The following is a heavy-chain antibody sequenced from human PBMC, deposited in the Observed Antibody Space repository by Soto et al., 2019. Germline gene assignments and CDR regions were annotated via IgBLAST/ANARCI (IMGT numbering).Heavy chain of an antibody. Sequence: SETLSLTCTVSGGSIISGDYYWSWIRQPPGKGLEWIGYIYYSGDTSYNPSLKSRVTISIDTSKNQFSLKLSSVTAADTAFYFCAREDYGGTLYLYHGMDVWGQGTTVTVSS. CDR2: IYYSGDT. CDR3: AREDYGGTLYLYHGMDV. J-gene: IGHJ6*02. D-gene: IGHD4-17*01. CDR1: GGSIISGDYY. V-gene: IGHV4-30-4*08.